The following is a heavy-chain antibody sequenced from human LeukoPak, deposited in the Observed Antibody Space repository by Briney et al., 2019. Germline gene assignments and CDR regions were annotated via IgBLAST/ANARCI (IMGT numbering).Heavy chain of an antibody. J-gene: IGHJ4*02. D-gene: IGHD4/OR15-4a*01. V-gene: IGHV3-23*01. CDR3: AKSTTPGSLHMVFDY. Sequence: GGSLRLSCAASGFTFSSYGMSWVRQAPGKGLEWVSAISGSGGSTYYADSVKGRFTISRDNSKNTLYLQINSLRAEDTAVYYCAKSTTPGSLHMVFDYWGQGTLVTVSS. CDR1: GFTFSSYG. CDR2: ISGSGGST.